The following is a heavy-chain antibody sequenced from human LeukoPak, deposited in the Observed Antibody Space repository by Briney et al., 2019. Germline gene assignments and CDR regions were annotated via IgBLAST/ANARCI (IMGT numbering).Heavy chain of an antibody. V-gene: IGHV3-23*01. J-gene: IGHJ4*02. CDR1: GFTFSSYA. CDR3: AKDATGNGTPYYFDH. D-gene: IGHD3-10*01. Sequence: GGSLRLSCAASGFTFSSYAMSSVRQAPAKGLEWVSAFSGSGGYTYYADSVKGRFTISRDNSKNTLYLQMNSLRAEDTAVYYCAKDATGNGTPYYFDHWGQGTLVTVSS. CDR2: FSGSGGYT.